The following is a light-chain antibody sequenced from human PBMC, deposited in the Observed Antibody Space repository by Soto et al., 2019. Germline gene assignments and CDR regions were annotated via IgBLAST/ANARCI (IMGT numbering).Light chain of an antibody. J-gene: IGKJ1*01. Sequence: DIQMTQSPSSLSASVGDTVTITCRASQGISNYLAWYQQKPGQVPNLLIYAASTLQSGVPSRFSVSGSGTDFTRTISSLRHEDVATYYGQKDNNAPRTFGQGTKVDI. CDR1: QGISNY. CDR2: AAS. V-gene: IGKV1-27*01. CDR3: QKDNNAPRT.